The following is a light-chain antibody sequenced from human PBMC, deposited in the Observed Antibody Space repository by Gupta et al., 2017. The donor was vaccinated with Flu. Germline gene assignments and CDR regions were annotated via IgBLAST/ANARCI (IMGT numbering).Light chain of an antibody. CDR2: AAS. CDR1: QDIGND. Sequence: AIQMTQSPSSLSASVGDRVTITCRASQDIGNDLGWYQQKPGEAPKLLIYAASSLQSGVPSRFSGSGSGTGFALTINNLQPEDFATYYCLQDYSYPFTFGPGTKVDIK. CDR3: LQDYSYPFT. V-gene: IGKV1-6*01. J-gene: IGKJ3*01.